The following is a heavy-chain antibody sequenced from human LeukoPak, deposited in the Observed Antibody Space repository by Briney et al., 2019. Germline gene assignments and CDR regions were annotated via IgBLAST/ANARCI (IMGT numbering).Heavy chain of an antibody. Sequence: TSETLSLTCTVSCGSISSYYWSWIGQPPRKERDWIGYIYYIGSTNYNPSLNSRVTIPVDTSNNQFSLKLTSLTAADTPVYYCARHSGPLAPWGQGTLVTVSS. CDR2: IYYIGST. CDR1: CGSISSYY. J-gene: IGHJ5*02. CDR3: ARHSGPLAP. D-gene: IGHD3-3*02. V-gene: IGHV4-59*08.